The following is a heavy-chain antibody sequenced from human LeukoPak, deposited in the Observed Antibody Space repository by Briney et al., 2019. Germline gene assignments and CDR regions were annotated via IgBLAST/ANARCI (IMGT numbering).Heavy chain of an antibody. J-gene: IGHJ4*02. V-gene: IGHV3-23*01. CDR1: GFTFSSYA. CDR3: AKSVKWFGELLLAIDY. D-gene: IGHD3-10*01. CDR2: ISGSGGST. Sequence: PGGSLRLSCAASGFTFSSYAMSWVRQAPGKGLEWVSAISGSGGSTYYADSVKGRFTISRDNSKNTLYLQMNSLRAEDTAVYYCAKSVKWFGELLLAIDYWGQGTLVTVSS.